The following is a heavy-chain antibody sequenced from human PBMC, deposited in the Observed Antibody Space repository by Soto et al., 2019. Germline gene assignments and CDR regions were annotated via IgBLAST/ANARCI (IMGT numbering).Heavy chain of an antibody. CDR1: GYIFVNYG. J-gene: IGHJ6*02. CDR2: ISPYSGNT. V-gene: IGHV1-18*01. D-gene: IGHD3-16*01. Sequence: QVQLVQSGDEVRKPGSSVKVSCKASGYIFVNYGIAWVRQAPGQALEWMGWISPYSGNTHYGSKVQGRLTMTTDTSTSTAYMDLGSLTSDDTAVYYCAMVDNYVTPTPRDVWGQGTTVTVSS. CDR3: AMVDNYVTPTPRDV.